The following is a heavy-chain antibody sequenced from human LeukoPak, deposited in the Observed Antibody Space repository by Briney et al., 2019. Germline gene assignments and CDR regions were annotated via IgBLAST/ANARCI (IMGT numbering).Heavy chain of an antibody. V-gene: IGHV3-7*03. CDR1: GFTVSSNY. J-gene: IGHJ4*02. CDR3: AGGTGFIIKD. D-gene: IGHD3-9*01. Sequence: GGSLRLSCAAPGFTVSSNYMSWVRRAPGKGLEWVANIKQDGSEKNYVDSVKGRFTISRDNAKNSPYLQMNNLRVEDTAMYYCAGGTGFIIKDWGQGTLVTVSS. CDR2: IKQDGSEK.